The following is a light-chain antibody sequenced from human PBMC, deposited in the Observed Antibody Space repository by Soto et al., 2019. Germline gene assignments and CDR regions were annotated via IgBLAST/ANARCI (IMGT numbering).Light chain of an antibody. V-gene: IGKV3-20*01. J-gene: IGKJ4*01. CDR2: GAS. Sequence: EVVLTQSPGTLSFSPGERATLSCRASQSVISNYLAWYQQKPGQAPRLLIYGASSRATGIPDRFSGSGSGTYFTLTISRLEPEDFAVYYCQQYGSSPPNTFGGGTKVDIK. CDR1: QSVISNY. CDR3: QQYGSSPPNT.